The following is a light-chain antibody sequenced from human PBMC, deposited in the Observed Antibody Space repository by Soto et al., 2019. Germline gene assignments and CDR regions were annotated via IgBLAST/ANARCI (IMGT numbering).Light chain of an antibody. CDR3: QQYNNWPPFS. CDR1: QSVTSNY. CDR2: GAS. V-gene: IGKV3-20*01. J-gene: IGKJ3*01. Sequence: EIVLTQSPGTLSLSPGEIATPSGGASQSVTSNYLAWYQQKPGQAPRLLIFGASIRVKGIPDRFIGSGSGTDFTLTISRLQSEDFAVYYCQQYNNWPPFSFGPGTKVDIK.